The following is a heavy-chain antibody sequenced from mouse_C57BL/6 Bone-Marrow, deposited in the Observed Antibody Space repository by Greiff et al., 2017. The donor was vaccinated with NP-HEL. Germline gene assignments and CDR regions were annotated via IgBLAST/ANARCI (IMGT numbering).Heavy chain of an antibody. V-gene: IGHV5-15*01. CDR3: ARDGYYPYAMDY. D-gene: IGHD2-3*01. J-gene: IGHJ4*01. CDR1: GFTFSDYG. CDR2: LRNLAYSI. Sequence: EVKLQESGGGLVQPGGSLKLSCAASGFTFSDYGMAWVRQAPRKGPEWVAFLRNLAYSIYYADTVTGRFTLSSENAKNTLYLEMSSLRSEDTAMYYCARDGYYPYAMDYWGQGTSVTVSS.